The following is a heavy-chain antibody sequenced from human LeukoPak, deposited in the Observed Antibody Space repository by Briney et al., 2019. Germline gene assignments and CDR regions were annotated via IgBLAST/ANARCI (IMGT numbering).Heavy chain of an antibody. Sequence: ASVKVSCKASGYTFTSYGISWVRQAPGQGLEWMGWISAYNDNTNYAQKLQGRVTMTTDTSTSTAYMELRSLRSDDTAVYYCARALPGGEDSYYYYYYYMDVWGKGTTVTISS. V-gene: IGHV1-18*01. CDR1: GYTFTSYG. J-gene: IGHJ6*03. CDR2: ISAYNDNT. D-gene: IGHD3-16*01. CDR3: ARALPGGEDSYYYYYYYMDV.